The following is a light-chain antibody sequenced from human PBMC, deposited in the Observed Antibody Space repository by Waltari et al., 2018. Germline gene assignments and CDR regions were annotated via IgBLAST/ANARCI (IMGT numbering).Light chain of an antibody. CDR1: TGAVTSGFY. CDR3: LLYYGGAQV. J-gene: IGLJ3*02. CDR2: STN. V-gene: IGLV7-43*01. Sequence: QTVVTQEPSLTVSPGGTVTLTCASSTGAVTSGFYPSWFQQKPGQPPRALIYSTNNKHSWTPARFSGALLGGKAALTLSGVQVEDEAEYYCLLYYGGAQVFGGGTKLTVL.